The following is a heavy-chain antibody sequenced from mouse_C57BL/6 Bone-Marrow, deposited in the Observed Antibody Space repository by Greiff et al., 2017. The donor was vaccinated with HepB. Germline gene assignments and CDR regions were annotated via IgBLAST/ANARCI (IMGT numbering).Heavy chain of an antibody. D-gene: IGHD2-2*01. CDR1: GYTFTSYW. CDR2: IHPNSGST. Sequence: QVQLQQPGAELVKPGASVKLSCKASGYTFTSYWMHWVKQRPGQGLEWIGMIHPNSGSTNYNEKFKSKATLTVDKSSSTAYMQLSSLTSEDSAVYYCAGMVTTGDYFDYWGQGTTLTVSS. J-gene: IGHJ2*01. V-gene: IGHV1-64*01. CDR3: AGMVTTGDYFDY.